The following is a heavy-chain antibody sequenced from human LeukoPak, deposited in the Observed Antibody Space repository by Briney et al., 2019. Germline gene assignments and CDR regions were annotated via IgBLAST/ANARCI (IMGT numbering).Heavy chain of an antibody. J-gene: IGHJ3*02. CDR2: ISGSGGNT. D-gene: IGHD2-21*01. CDR3: AKDLIAIGTRNAFDI. V-gene: IGHV3-23*01. Sequence: GGSLRLSCAASGFTFSSYAMNWVRQAPGKGLEWVSAISGSGGNTYYADSVKGRFTISRDNSKNTLYLQMNSLRAEDTAVYYCAKDLIAIGTRNAFDIWGQGTMVTVSS. CDR1: GFTFSSYA.